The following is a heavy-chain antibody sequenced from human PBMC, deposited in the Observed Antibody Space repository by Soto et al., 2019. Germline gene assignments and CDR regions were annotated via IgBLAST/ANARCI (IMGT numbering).Heavy chain of an antibody. J-gene: IGHJ6*02. CDR2: ISSRGYTK. Sequence: EVQLVESGGGLVQPGGSLRLSCAASGFTFSGYEMNWVRQAPGKGLRWVSYISSRGYTKYYADSVKGRFTISRDNAKNSLYLEVNSLRVEDTAVYFCARGTWGQPGVGMDVRGQGTTVTVSS. D-gene: IGHD3-16*01. CDR1: GFTFSGYE. CDR3: ARGTWGQPGVGMDV. V-gene: IGHV3-48*03.